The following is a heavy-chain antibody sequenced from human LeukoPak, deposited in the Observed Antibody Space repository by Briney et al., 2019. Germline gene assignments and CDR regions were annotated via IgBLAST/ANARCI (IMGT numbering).Heavy chain of an antibody. V-gene: IGHV1-3*01. J-gene: IGHJ3*02. Sequence: GASVKVSCKASGYTFTSYAMHWVRQAPGQRLEWMGWINAGNGNTKYSQKFQGRVTITRDTSASTAYMELSSLRSEDTAVYYCARDRLLAYCGGDCLDAFDIWGQGTMVTVSS. D-gene: IGHD2-21*02. CDR3: ARDRLLAYCGGDCLDAFDI. CDR1: GYTFTSYA. CDR2: INAGNGNT.